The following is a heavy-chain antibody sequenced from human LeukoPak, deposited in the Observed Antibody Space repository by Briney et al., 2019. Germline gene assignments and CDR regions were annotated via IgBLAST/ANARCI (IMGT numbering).Heavy chain of an antibody. CDR1: GFTFSAYF. CDR2: MNQDGSEK. V-gene: IGHV3-7*01. D-gene: IGHD3-16*01. CDR3: AGEWGAAY. Sequence: PGGSLRLSCAASGFTFSAYFMTWVRQAPGKGLEWVANMNQDGSEKNYVDSVKGRFTISRDNAKNSVFLQMNRLRVEDTAVYYCAGEWGAAYWGQGTLVTVSS. J-gene: IGHJ4*02.